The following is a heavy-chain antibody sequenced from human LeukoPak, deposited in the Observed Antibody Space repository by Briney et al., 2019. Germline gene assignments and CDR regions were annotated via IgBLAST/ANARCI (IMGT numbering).Heavy chain of an antibody. V-gene: IGHV1-46*01. D-gene: IGHD4-17*01. CDR3: ARDRRTTVTTRGRNWFDP. J-gene: IGHJ5*02. CDR1: GYTFTIYY. CDR2: INPSGGST. Sequence: ASVTVSFKASGYTFTIYYMHWVRQAPGQGLEWMGVINPSGGSTSYAQKFQGRVTMTRDMSTSTVYMELSSLRSEDTAVYYCARDRRTTVTTRGRNWFDPWGQGTLVTVSS.